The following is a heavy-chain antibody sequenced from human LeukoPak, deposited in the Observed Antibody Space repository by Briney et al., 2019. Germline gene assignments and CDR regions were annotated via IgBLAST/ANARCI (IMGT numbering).Heavy chain of an antibody. J-gene: IGHJ4*02. CDR2: IYTSGST. D-gene: IGHD6-19*01. V-gene: IGHV4-61*02. CDR1: GGSITSDRYY. CDR3: ARDGPFSSGWYFDY. Sequence: SQTLSLTCTVSGGSITSDRYYWSWIRQPAGKGLEWIGRIYTSGSTNYNPSLKSRVTISIDTSKNQFSLKLTSVTAADTAVYYCARDGPFSSGWYFDYWGQGTLVTVSS.